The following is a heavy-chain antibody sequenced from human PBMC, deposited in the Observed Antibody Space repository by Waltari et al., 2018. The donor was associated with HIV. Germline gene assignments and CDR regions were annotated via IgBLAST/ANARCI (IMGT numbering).Heavy chain of an antibody. CDR2: VYTSGNT. V-gene: IGHV4-61*02. J-gene: IGHJ2*01. D-gene: IGHD3-10*01. CDR1: GGSITSGSYY. Sequence: CTVSGGSITSGSYYWSWIRQPAGKELEWIGRVYTSGNTDYNPSLRSRVTLSVDTSNNQFSLKLSSLTAADTAVYYCARALDYYESGSFPWWFFDLWGRGTLVTVSS. CDR3: ARALDYYESGSFPWWFFDL.